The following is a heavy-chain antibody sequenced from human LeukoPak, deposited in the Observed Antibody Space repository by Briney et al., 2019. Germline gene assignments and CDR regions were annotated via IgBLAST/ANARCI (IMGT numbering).Heavy chain of an antibody. Sequence: GRFLRLSCAASGFTFSTYSMNWVRQAPGKGLEWVSYISSSSSTIYYADSVKGRFTISRDNAKDSLYLQMNSLRAEDTAVYYCARGATVWARMDVWGKGTTVTVSS. J-gene: IGHJ6*03. V-gene: IGHV3-48*04. CDR3: ARGATVWARMDV. CDR1: GFTFSTYS. D-gene: IGHD4-17*01. CDR2: ISSSSSTI.